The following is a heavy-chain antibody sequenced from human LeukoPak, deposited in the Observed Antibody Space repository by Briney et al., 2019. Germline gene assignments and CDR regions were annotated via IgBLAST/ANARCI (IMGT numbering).Heavy chain of an antibody. D-gene: IGHD1-26*01. Sequence: PGGSLRLSCAASGFTFSSYWMSWVRQAPGKGLEWVANIKQDGSEKYYVDSVKGRFTISRDNAKNSLYLQMNSLRAEDTAVYYCAKVPGGATGTYFDYWGQGTLVTVSS. V-gene: IGHV3-7*01. CDR1: GFTFSSYW. CDR3: AKVPGGATGTYFDY. CDR2: IKQDGSEK. J-gene: IGHJ4*02.